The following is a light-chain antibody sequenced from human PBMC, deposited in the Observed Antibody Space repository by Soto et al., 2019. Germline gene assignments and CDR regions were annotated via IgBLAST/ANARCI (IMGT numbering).Light chain of an antibody. CDR1: QVITNH. Sequence: DIQLTQSPSFLSASVGDRVTITCRASQVITNHLAWYHQKPGKAPKLLIYAASTLQSGVPSRFRGSVYGTEFSLTISSLQPEDFAAYYCQQINIYPYPFGQGNKLEIK. V-gene: IGKV1-9*01. J-gene: IGKJ2*01. CDR3: QQINIYPYP. CDR2: AAS.